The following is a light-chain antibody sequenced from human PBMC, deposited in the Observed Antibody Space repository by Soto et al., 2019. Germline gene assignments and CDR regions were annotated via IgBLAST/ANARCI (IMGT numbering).Light chain of an antibody. V-gene: IGLV2-11*01. CDR1: SSDVGGYNY. CDR3: CSYAGSFTVV. Sequence: QSVLTQPRSVSGSPGQSVTISCAGTSSDVGGYNYVSWYQQHPGKAPKFIIYDVSKWPSGVPDRFSGSKSGNTASLTISGLQAEDEADYYCCSYAGSFTVVFGGGTKVSVL. J-gene: IGLJ2*01. CDR2: DVS.